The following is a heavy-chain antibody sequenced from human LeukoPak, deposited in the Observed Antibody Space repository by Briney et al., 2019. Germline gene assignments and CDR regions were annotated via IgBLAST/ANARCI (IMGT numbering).Heavy chain of an antibody. Sequence: GGSLRLSCAASRFSFSTYEMNWVRQAPGEGLEWVSYISGSGSTKYYAESVKGRFTISGDNAKNSLYLQMNSLRAEDTAVYYCARVTTVVTLFDYWGQGTLVTVSS. V-gene: IGHV3-48*03. D-gene: IGHD4-23*01. J-gene: IGHJ4*02. CDR2: ISGSGSTK. CDR3: ARVTTVVTLFDY. CDR1: RFSFSTYE.